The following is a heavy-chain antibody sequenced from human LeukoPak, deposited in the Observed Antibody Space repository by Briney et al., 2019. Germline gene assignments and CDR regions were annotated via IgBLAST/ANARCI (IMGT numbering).Heavy chain of an antibody. D-gene: IGHD1-26*01. V-gene: IGHV4-59*08. CDR3: ARHAVYSGDYSFWFDP. J-gene: IGHJ5*02. CDR1: GGSLSTYY. Sequence: SETLSLTCSVSGGSLSTYYWSWIRPPPGKGLEWIAYIYNSVITTNYNPSLKSRVFISADTSKNLFSLSLISVTAADTAIYYCARHAVYSGDYSFWFDPWGLGTLVTVSS. CDR2: IYNSVITT.